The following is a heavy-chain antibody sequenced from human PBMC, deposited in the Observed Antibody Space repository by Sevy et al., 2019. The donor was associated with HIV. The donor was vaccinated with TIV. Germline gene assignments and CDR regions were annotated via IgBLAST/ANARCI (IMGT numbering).Heavy chain of an antibody. D-gene: IGHD2-2*01. CDR1: GYTFMNYG. J-gene: IGHJ4*02. V-gene: IGHV1-18*01. CDR2: ISASNGNT. CDR3: ALYCSTTNCIFDY. Sequence: ASVKVSCKAFGYTFMNYGISWVRQAPGQGLEWMGWISASNGNTNYAQKFQGRVTMTTDTSTTTAYMELRSLRSDDTAVYYCALYCSTTNCIFDYWGQGTLVTVSS.